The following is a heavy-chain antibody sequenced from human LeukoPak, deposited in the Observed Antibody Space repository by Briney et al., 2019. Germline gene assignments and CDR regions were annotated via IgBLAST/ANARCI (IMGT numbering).Heavy chain of an antibody. J-gene: IGHJ6*03. V-gene: IGHV1-69*13. CDR1: GGTFSSYA. CDR3: ARDHAYYYYMDV. CDR2: IIPIFGTA. Sequence: ASVKVSCKASGGTFSSYAISWVRQAPGQGLEWMGGIIPIFGTANYAQKFQGRVTITADGSTSTAYMELSSLRSEDTVVYYCARDHAYYYYMDVWGKGTTVTISS.